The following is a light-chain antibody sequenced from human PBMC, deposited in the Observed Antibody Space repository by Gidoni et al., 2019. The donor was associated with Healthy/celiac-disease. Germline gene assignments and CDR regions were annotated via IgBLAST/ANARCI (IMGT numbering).Light chain of an antibody. Sequence: EIVLTQSPGTLSLSPGERATLSCRASQSVSSSYLAWYQQIPGQAPRLLIYGASSRATGIPDRFSGSGSGTDFTLTISRLEPEDFAVYYCQQYGSSTWTFXXXTKVEIK. CDR3: QQYGSSTWT. CDR2: GAS. CDR1: QSVSSSY. V-gene: IGKV3-20*01. J-gene: IGKJ1*01.